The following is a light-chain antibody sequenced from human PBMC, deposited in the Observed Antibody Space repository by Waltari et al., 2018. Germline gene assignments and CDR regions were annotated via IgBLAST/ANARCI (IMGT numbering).Light chain of an antibody. CDR2: EGN. J-gene: IGLJ3*02. CDR3: CSYAGIGTLT. V-gene: IGLV2-23*01. CDR1: SSDIGGYNL. Sequence: QSALTQPASVSGSPGQSITISCTGTSSDIGGYNLVSWYQHHPGKAPKIIMYEGNKRPSGVSYRFSGSKSGNTASLTISGLHTEDEADYYCCSYAGIGTLTFGGGTRVTVL.